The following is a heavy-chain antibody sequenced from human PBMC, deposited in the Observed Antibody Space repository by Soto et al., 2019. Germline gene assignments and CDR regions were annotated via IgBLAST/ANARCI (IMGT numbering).Heavy chain of an antibody. CDR2: ISGSGGST. CDR3: AKDLLGYCSGGSCY. CDR1: GFTFSSYA. J-gene: IGHJ4*02. V-gene: IGHV3-23*01. D-gene: IGHD2-15*01. Sequence: PGGSLRLSCAASGFTFSSYAMSWVRQAPGKGLEWVSAISGSGGSTYYADSVKGRFTISRDNSKNTLYLQMNSLRAEDTAVYYCAKDLLGYCSGGSCYWGQGTLVTVSS.